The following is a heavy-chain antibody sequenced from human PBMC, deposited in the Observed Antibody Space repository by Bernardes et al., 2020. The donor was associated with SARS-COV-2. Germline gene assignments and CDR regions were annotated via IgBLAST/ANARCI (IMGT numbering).Heavy chain of an antibody. Sequence: GACLKSSGNGSGYSFTRYWIGWVRHIPGKGLEWMGIIYPGDSDTRYSPSFQGQVTISADKSISTAYLQWSSLKASDTAMYYCARSYGCQLGYCSGDSNFDYWGQGTLVTVSS. D-gene: IGHD2-15*01. CDR3: ARSYGCQLGYCSGDSNFDY. CDR2: IYPGDSDT. J-gene: IGHJ4*02. V-gene: IGHV5-51*01. CDR1: GYSFTRYW.